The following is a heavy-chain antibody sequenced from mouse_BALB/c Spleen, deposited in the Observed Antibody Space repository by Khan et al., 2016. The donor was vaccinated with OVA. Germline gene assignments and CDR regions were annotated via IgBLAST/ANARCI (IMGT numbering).Heavy chain of an antibody. CDR2: IKYSGST. CDR1: GYSITSDYA. D-gene: IGHD1-1*01. CDR3: ARSGTISTVVGTGFDF. Sequence: EVQLQESGPGLVKPSQSLSLSCTVTGYSITSDYAWYWIRQFPGNKLWWMGYIKYSGSTSYNPSLKSRISITRDTSKNQFFMQLNSLTTEDTAIYYSARSGTISTVVGTGFDFWGQGTTLTVSS. J-gene: IGHJ2*01. V-gene: IGHV3-2*02.